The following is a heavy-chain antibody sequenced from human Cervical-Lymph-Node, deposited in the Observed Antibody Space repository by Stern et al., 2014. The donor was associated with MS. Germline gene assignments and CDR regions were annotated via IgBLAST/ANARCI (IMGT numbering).Heavy chain of an antibody. CDR1: GGSFINNV. V-gene: IGHV1-69*01. CDR2: TIPIFGTA. CDR3: ARAASTTSSYNF. Sequence: QVQLVESGAEVKKPGSSVKVSCQASGGSFINNVISWVRQAPGQGLEWMGGTIPIFGTALYAQKFRGRVTIPADESTRTAYMELSSLRSDDTAVYFCARAASTTSSYNFGGPGTLVTVSS. J-gene: IGHJ4*02. D-gene: IGHD1-20*01.